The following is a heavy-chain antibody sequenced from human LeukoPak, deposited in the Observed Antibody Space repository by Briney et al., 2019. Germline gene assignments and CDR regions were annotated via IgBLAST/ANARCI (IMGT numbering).Heavy chain of an antibody. J-gene: IGHJ4*02. CDR2: IKQDGSEK. CDR1: GFTFSSYS. V-gene: IGHV3-7*04. Sequence: GGSLRLSCAASGFTFSSYSMNWVRQAPGKGLEWVANIKQDGSEKYYVDSVRGRFTISRDNAKNSLYLQLNSLRAEDTAVYYCARDKVTGDSYFDCWGQGTLVTVSS. CDR3: ARDKVTGDSYFDC. D-gene: IGHD1-20*01.